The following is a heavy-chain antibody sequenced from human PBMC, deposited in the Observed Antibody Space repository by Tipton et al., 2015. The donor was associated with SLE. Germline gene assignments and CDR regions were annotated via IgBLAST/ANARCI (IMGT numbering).Heavy chain of an antibody. J-gene: IGHJ3*02. CDR1: GASISDYY. V-gene: IGHV4-4*07. CDR2: IFSSGTT. D-gene: IGHD6-19*01. CDR3: ARRGWVDAFDI. Sequence: TLSLTCTVSGASISDYYWSWIRQPAGKGLEWIGRIFSSGTTNYNPSLKSRVTMSLDTSKNQFSLKLTSVTAADTAVYYCARRGWVDAFDIWGQGTMVIVSS.